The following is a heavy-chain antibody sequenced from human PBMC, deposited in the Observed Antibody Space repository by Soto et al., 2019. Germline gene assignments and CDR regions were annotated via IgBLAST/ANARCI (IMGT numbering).Heavy chain of an antibody. J-gene: IGHJ4*02. V-gene: IGHV1-3*01. Sequence: ASVKVSCKASGYPFTIYAIHWVRQAPGQSLEWMGWINPGNGDTKYSQIFQGRVTITWDTSARTAYMDLSSLISEDTADYYGARDSSSSSSFDYWGQGARVTVSS. CDR3: ARDSSSSSSFDY. D-gene: IGHD6-6*01. CDR1: GYPFTIYA. CDR2: INPGNGDT.